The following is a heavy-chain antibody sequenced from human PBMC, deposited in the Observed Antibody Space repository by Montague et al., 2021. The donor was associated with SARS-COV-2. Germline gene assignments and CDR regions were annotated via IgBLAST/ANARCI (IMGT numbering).Heavy chain of an antibody. V-gene: IGHV4-39*01. CDR3: ARHDYDNLMGHGFDH. CDR2: VYNVGTT. J-gene: IGHJ4*02. Sequence: SETLSLTCIVSGGSVTSSSDYWVWIRQPPGKGLEWIGHVYNVGTTYFNASLKSRVTISVDTSKNQLSLHLTSVTAADTAVYFCARHDYDNLMGHGFDHWGQGIPVIVSA. D-gene: IGHD3-9*01. CDR1: GGSVTSSSDY.